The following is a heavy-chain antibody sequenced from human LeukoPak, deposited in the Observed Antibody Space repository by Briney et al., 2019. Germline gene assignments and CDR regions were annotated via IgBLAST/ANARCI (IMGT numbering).Heavy chain of an antibody. D-gene: IGHD1-26*01. Sequence: GRSLRLSCAASGFTFSSYGMHWVRQAPGKGLEWVGRIKSKTDGGTTDYAAPVKGRFTISRDDSKNTLYLQMNSLKTEDTAVYYCTTPSRGIVGATDYWGQGTLVTVSS. CDR3: TTPSRGIVGATDY. J-gene: IGHJ4*02. CDR2: IKSKTDGGTT. V-gene: IGHV3-15*01. CDR1: GFTFSSYG.